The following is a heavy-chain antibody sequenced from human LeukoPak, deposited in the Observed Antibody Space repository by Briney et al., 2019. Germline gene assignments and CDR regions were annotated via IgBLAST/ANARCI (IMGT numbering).Heavy chain of an antibody. CDR3: ARPGINGCNSVNCYTSFYYYGMDV. Sequence: GESLKISGQGSGYSFVDYWIGGVRQMPGKGPEWMGIIFPQDSDIKYSPSFQGQVTFSVDKSISTAYAQWSSLKASDTAIYSCARPGINGCNSVNCYTSFYYYGMDVWGQGTTVTVSS. V-gene: IGHV5-51*01. D-gene: IGHD2-2*02. J-gene: IGHJ6*02. CDR1: GYSFVDYW. CDR2: IFPQDSDI.